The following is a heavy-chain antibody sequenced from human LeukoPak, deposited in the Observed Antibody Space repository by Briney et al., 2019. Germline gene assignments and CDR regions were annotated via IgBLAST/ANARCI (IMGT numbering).Heavy chain of an antibody. CDR3: ATLAAADTDY. V-gene: IGHV3-74*01. D-gene: IGHD6-13*01. Sequence: PGGSLRLSCAASGFSFSIYWMHWVRQAPGKGQAWVSRVSSDGSSTSYADSVKGRFTISRDNARNTLFLQMNSLRAEDTAVYYCATLAAADTDYWGQGTLVTVSS. J-gene: IGHJ4*02. CDR2: VSSDGSST. CDR1: GFSFSIYW.